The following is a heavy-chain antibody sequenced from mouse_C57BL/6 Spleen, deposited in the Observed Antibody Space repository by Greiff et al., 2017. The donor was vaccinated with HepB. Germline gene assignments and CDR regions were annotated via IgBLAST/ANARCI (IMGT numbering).Heavy chain of an antibody. Sequence: QLQESGPELVKPGASVKMSCKASGYTFTDYNMHWVKQSHGKSLEWIGYINPNNGGTSYNQKFKGKATLTVNKSSSTSYMELRSLTSEESAVYYCVYDYGGHFDYWGQGTTLTVSS. CDR3: VYDYGGHFDY. J-gene: IGHJ2*01. CDR1: GYTFTDYN. CDR2: INPNNGGT. V-gene: IGHV1-22*01. D-gene: IGHD2-4*01.